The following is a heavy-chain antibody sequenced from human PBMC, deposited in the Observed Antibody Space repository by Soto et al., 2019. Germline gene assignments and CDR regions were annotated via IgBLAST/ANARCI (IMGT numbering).Heavy chain of an antibody. CDR2: ISWNSGSI. Sequence: EVQLVESGGGLVQPGRSLRLSCAASGFTFDDYAMHWVRQAPGKGLEWVSGISWNSGSIGYADSVKGRFTISRDNAKNSLYLQMNSLRAEDTALYYCAKLGYDFWSGYYGGYFDYWGQGTLVTVSS. D-gene: IGHD3-3*01. CDR3: AKLGYDFWSGYYGGYFDY. J-gene: IGHJ4*02. CDR1: GFTFDDYA. V-gene: IGHV3-9*01.